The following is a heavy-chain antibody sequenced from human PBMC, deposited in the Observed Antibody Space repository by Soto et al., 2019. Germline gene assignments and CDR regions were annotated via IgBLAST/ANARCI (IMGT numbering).Heavy chain of an antibody. D-gene: IGHD5-12*01. CDR2: IVVGSGNT. CDR1: GFTFTSSA. CDR3: AADDPGGYDSSYYYGMDV. V-gene: IGHV1-58*01. Sequence: ASVKVSCKASGFTFTSSAVQWVRQARGQRLEWIGWIVVGSGNTNYAQKFQERVTITRDMSTSTAYMELSSLRSEDTAVYYCAADDPGGYDSSYYYGMDVWGQGTTVTVSS. J-gene: IGHJ6*02.